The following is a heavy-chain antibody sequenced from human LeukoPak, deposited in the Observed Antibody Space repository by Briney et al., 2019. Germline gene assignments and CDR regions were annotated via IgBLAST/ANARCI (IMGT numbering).Heavy chain of an antibody. CDR3: ARADIAVAGWDFDC. CDR1: GYTFTDYY. CDR2: INPNSGGT. Sequence: ASVKVSCKASGYTFTDYYMHWVRQAPGQGLEWMGWINPNSGGTDYVQKFQGRVTMTRDTSISTAYMELSRLRSDDTAVYYCARADIAVAGWDFDCWGQGTLVTVSS. J-gene: IGHJ4*02. V-gene: IGHV1-2*02. D-gene: IGHD6-19*01.